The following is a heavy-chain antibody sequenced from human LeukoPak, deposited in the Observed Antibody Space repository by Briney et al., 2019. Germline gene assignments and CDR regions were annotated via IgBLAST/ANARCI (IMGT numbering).Heavy chain of an antibody. Sequence: GASVKVSCKASGYTFTSNYIHWVRQTPGQGLEWMGMIYPRDGSTSYAQKFQGRVTVTRDTSTSTVHMELSGLRSEDTAVYYCARDQEGFHYWGQGTVVTVSS. CDR2: IYPRDGST. J-gene: IGHJ4*02. CDR1: GYTFTSNY. V-gene: IGHV1-46*01. CDR3: ARDQEGFHY.